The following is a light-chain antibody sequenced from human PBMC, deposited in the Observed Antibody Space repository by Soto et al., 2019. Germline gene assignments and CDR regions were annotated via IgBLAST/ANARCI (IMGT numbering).Light chain of an antibody. CDR1: QSVSGY. V-gene: IGKV3-11*01. CDR2: ADS. J-gene: IGKJ5*01. CDR3: QQRYNWPIT. Sequence: EIVLTQSPATLSLSPGETSTLSCMASQSVSGYIGWYQQKPGQAPRLLIYADSNRATGIPARFSGSGSGTDFTLTISSLEPEDFSVYYCQQRYNWPITFGQGTRLEI.